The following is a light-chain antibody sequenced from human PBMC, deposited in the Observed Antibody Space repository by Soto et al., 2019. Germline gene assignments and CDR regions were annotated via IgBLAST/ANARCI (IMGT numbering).Light chain of an antibody. Sequence: DIQMTQSPSSLSASVGDRVTITCRASQDISNYLAWYQQKPGKIPKLLIFAASTLHSGVPSRFSGSGSGTDFTLTISSLQPEDVATYYCQKYNSAPWTFGQGTKVEIK. CDR3: QKYNSAPWT. V-gene: IGKV1-27*01. J-gene: IGKJ1*01. CDR2: AAS. CDR1: QDISNY.